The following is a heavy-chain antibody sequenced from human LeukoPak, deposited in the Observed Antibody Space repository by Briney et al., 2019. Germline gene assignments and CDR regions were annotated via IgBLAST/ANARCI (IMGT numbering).Heavy chain of an antibody. Sequence: PSETLSLTCTVSGGSISSYYWSWIRQPPGKGLEWIGYIYYSGSTNYNPSLKSRVTISVDTSKNQFSLKLSSVTAADTAAYYCARDCEYCGGDWWAFDIWGQGTMVTVSS. CDR2: IYYSGST. J-gene: IGHJ3*02. CDR1: GGSISSYY. D-gene: IGHD2-21*02. V-gene: IGHV4-59*01. CDR3: ARDCEYCGGDWWAFDI.